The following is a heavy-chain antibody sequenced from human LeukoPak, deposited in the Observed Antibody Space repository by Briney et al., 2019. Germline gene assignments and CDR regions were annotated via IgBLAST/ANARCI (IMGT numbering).Heavy chain of an antibody. CDR3: ATTAPDYDILTGYAS. CDR2: IIPIFGTA. J-gene: IGHJ5*02. CDR1: GGTFSSYA. V-gene: IGHV1-69*06. Sequence: VASVKVSCKASGGTFSSYAISWVRQAPGQGLEWMGGIIPIFGTANYAQKFQGRVTITADKSTSTAYMELSSLRSEDTAVYYCATTAPDYDILTGYASWGQGTLVTVSS. D-gene: IGHD3-9*01.